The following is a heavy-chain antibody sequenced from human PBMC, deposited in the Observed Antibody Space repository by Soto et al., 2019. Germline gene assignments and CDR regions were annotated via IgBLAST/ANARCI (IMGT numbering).Heavy chain of an antibody. V-gene: IGHV3-30-3*01. J-gene: IGHJ3*02. D-gene: IGHD5-12*01. CDR1: GFTFSSYA. CDR2: ISYDGSNK. CDR3: ARGTDGYNYSDAFDI. Sequence: GGSLRLFCAASGFTFSSYAMHWVRQAPGKGLEWVAVISYDGSNKYYADSVKGRFTISRDNSKNTLYLQMNSLRAEDTAVYYCARGTDGYNYSDAFDIWGQGTMVTVSS.